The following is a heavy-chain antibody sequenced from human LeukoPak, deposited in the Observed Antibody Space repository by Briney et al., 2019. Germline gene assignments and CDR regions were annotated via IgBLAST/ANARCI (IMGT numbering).Heavy chain of an antibody. D-gene: IGHD2-15*01. CDR3: AREPDYCSGGSCYSHLFDY. CDR1: GFTFTTYE. V-gene: IGHV3-48*03. CDR2: ISSSGSTI. J-gene: IGHJ4*02. Sequence: QPGGSLRLSCAASGFTFTTYEMNWVRQAPGKGLEWVSYISSSGSTIYYADSVKGRFTISRDNARHSLYLQMNSLRAEDTAIYYCAREPDYCSGGSCYSHLFDYWGQGTLVTVSS.